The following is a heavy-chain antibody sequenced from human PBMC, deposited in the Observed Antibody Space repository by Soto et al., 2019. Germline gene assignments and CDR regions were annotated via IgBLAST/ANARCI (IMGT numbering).Heavy chain of an antibody. D-gene: IGHD3-22*01. CDR2: ISSGGSTI. Sequence: EVQLVESGGGLVQPGGSLRVSCAASGFTFSSFSMHWVRQAPAKGLEWVSYISSGGSTIYYADSVKGRFTISRDNAKNSLYLQMNSLRDEDTAVYHCARGPMMLGYYYYYGMDVWGQGTTVTVSS. V-gene: IGHV3-48*02. CDR3: ARGPMMLGYYYYYGMDV. CDR1: GFTFSSFS. J-gene: IGHJ6*02.